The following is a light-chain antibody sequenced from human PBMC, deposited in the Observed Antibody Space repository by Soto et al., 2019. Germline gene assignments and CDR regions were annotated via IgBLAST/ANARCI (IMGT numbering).Light chain of an antibody. V-gene: IGKV1-6*01. CDR3: LHDHDYPLP. CDR1: QSISSY. CDR2: AAS. Sequence: IQVTQSPSSLSASVGDRVTITCRASQSISSYLNWYQQKPGKAPKLLIYAASSLQSGVPSTFSGCGSGTDFILTISSLQPEDSSTYDCLHDHDYPLPVGAGTKGDIK. J-gene: IGKJ4*01.